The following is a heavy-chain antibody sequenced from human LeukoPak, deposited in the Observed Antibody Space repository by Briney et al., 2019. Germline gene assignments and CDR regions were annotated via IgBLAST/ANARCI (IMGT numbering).Heavy chain of an antibody. CDR2: ISGSGGST. CDR3: AKLPGIAAAGPNYYYYVDV. V-gene: IGHV3-23*01. CDR1: GFTFSGYA. D-gene: IGHD6-13*01. J-gene: IGHJ6*03. Sequence: GGSLRLSCAASGFTFSGYAMSWVRQAPGKGLEWVSAISGSGGSTYYADSVKGRFTISRDNSKNTLYLQMNSLRAEDTAVYYCAKLPGIAAAGPNYYYYVDVWGKGTTVTVSS.